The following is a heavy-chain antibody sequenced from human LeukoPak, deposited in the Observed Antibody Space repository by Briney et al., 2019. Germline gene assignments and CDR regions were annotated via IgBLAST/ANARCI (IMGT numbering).Heavy chain of an antibody. Sequence: GGSLRFSCAASGFTVSSNYMSWVRQAPGKGLEWVSVIYSGGSTYYADSVKGRFTISRDNSKNTLYLQMNSLRAEDTAVYYCATYSTGRYKGLEYWGQGTLVTVSS. CDR2: IYSGGST. J-gene: IGHJ4*02. D-gene: IGHD6-19*01. CDR1: GFTVSSNY. CDR3: ATYSTGRYKGLEY. V-gene: IGHV3-53*01.